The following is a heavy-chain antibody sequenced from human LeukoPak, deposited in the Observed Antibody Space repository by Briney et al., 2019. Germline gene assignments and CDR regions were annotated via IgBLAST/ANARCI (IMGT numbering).Heavy chain of an antibody. Sequence: ASVKVSCKASGYTFTSYYMHWVRQAPGQGLEWMGIINPSGGSTSYAQKFQGRVTMTRDTSTSTVYMELSSLRSEDTAVYYCARGPKVVVIGDWFDPWGQGTLVTVSS. D-gene: IGHD2-21*01. J-gene: IGHJ5*02. CDR1: GYTFTSYY. CDR3: ARGPKVVVIGDWFDP. CDR2: INPSGGST. V-gene: IGHV1-46*01.